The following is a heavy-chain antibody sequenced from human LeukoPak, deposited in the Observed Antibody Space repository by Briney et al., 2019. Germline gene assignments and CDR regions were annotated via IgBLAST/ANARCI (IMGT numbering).Heavy chain of an antibody. J-gene: IGHJ5*02. CDR1: GFTFSSYW. V-gene: IGHV3-74*01. CDR3: ARGRNYDFWSGYYTWFDP. D-gene: IGHD3-3*01. CDR2: INSDGSST. Sequence: GGSLRLSCAASGFTFSSYWMHWVRQAPGKGLVWVSRINSDGSSTSYADSVKGRFTISRDNAKNTLYLQMNSLRAGDTAVYYCARGRNYDFWSGYYTWFDPWGQGTLVTVSS.